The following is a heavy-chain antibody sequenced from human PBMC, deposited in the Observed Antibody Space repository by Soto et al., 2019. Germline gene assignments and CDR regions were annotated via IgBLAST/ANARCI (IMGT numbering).Heavy chain of an antibody. Sequence: SETLSLTCTVSGGSISSSRYYWGWIRQPPGKGLEWIGSISYSGSTFYSPSVNSRVTISVDTSKNQFSLKLSSVTAADTAVYYCARRYSYGSGKYGMDLWGQGTTVTVSS. V-gene: IGHV4-39*01. CDR3: ARRYSYGSGKYGMDL. D-gene: IGHD3-10*01. J-gene: IGHJ6*02. CDR2: ISYSGST. CDR1: GGSISSSRYY.